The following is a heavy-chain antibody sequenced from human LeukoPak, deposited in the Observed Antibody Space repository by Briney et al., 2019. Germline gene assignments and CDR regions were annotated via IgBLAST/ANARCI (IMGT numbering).Heavy chain of an antibody. J-gene: IGHJ4*02. Sequence: PGGSLRLSCAASGFTFSSYAMSWVRQAPGKGLAWVSAISGSGGSTYYADSVKGRFTISRDNSKNTLYLQMNSLRAEDTAVYYCAKARAFYDSLSAAPRNWGQGTLVTVSS. D-gene: IGHD3-22*01. CDR1: GFTFSSYA. V-gene: IGHV3-23*01. CDR3: AKARAFYDSLSAAPRN. CDR2: ISGSGGST.